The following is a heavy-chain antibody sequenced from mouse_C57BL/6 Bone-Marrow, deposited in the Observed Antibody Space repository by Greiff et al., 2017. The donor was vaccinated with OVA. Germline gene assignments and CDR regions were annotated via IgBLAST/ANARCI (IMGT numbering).Heavy chain of an antibody. CDR2: ISGGGGNT. CDR3: ARHDYYGSIFDY. V-gene: IGHV5-9*01. D-gene: IGHD1-1*01. Sequence: EVHLVESGGGLVKPGGSLKLSCAASGFTFSSYTMSWVRQTPEKRLEWVATISGGGGNTYYPASVQGRFTISRDNAKNTLYLQMSSLRSEDTALYYWARHDYYGSIFDYWGQGTTLTVSS. CDR1: GFTFSSYT. J-gene: IGHJ2*01.